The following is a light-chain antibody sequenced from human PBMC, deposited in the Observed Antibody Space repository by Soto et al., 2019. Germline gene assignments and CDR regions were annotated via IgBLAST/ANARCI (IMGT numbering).Light chain of an antibody. V-gene: IGLV1-44*01. CDR2: ANN. Sequence: QSVLTQPPSVSGTPGQRVSISCSGSRSNIGINAVDWYHQLPGTAPKVLIYANNQRPSGVPDRFSGSKSGNTASLTISGLQAEDEADYFCSSYTGSTTLVFGGGTQLTVL. CDR3: SSYTGSTTLV. CDR1: RSNIGINA. J-gene: IGLJ2*01.